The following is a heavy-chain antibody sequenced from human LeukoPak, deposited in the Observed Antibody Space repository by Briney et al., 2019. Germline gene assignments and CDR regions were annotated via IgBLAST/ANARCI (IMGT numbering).Heavy chain of an antibody. CDR2: ICGGGST. V-gene: IGHV3-66*01. CDR3: ARDGYYYDSSGYYYPTFDY. CDR1: GFTVSSNY. D-gene: IGHD3-22*01. J-gene: IGHJ4*02. Sequence: GGSLRLSCAASGFTVSSNYMSWVRQAPGKGLEWVSVICGGGSTYYADSVKGRFTLSRDNSKNTLYLQMNSLRAEDTAVYYCARDGYYYDSSGYYYPTFDYWGQGTLVTVSS.